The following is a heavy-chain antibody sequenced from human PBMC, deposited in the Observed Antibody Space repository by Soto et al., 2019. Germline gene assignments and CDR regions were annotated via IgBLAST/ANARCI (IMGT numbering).Heavy chain of an antibody. CDR3: ARRYGSCFDY. CDR1: GGSFSGYY. J-gene: IGHJ4*02. V-gene: IGHV4-34*01. CDR2: INHSGST. D-gene: IGHD5-18*01. Sequence: TSETLSLTCAVYGGSFSGYYWSWIRQPPGKGLEWIGEINHSGSTNYNPSLKSRVTISVDTSKNQFSLKLSSVTAADTAVYYCARRYGSCFDYWGQGTLVTVPQ.